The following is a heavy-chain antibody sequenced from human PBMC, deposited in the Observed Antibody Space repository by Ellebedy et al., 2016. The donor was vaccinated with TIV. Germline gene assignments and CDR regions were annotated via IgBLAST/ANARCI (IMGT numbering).Heavy chain of an antibody. D-gene: IGHD4-23*01. V-gene: IGHV4-34*01. CDR1: GGSFSGYY. CDR2: IYHSGST. Sequence: MPSETLSLTCAVYGGSFSGYYWSWVRQPPGNGLEWIGEIYHSGSTNYNQSLKSRVTISVDKSKNQFSLKLSSVTAADTAVYYGARDPDGGYGGNSDYDYWGQGTLVTVSS. CDR3: ARDPDGGYGGNSDYDY. J-gene: IGHJ4*02.